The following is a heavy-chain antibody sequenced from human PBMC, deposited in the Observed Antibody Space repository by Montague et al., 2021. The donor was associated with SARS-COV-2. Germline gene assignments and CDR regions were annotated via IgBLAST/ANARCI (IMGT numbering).Heavy chain of an antibody. V-gene: IGHV4-39*01. CDR3: ARQPTLPRADY. CDR2: IYYTSGST. J-gene: IGHJ4*02. CDR1: GGSMRSSIDY. Sequence: SETLSLTCTVSGGSMRSSIDYWGWIRQPPGKGLESIGNIYYTSGSTFXXXSLKSRVTISIDTSKNQMSLNLTCVTAADTAVYYCARQPTLPRADYWGQGFLVTVSS.